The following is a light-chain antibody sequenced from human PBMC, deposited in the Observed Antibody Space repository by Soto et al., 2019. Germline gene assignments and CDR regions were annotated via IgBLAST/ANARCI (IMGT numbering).Light chain of an antibody. CDR3: QPYNSWPWT. V-gene: IGKV3-15*01. Sequence: EIVLTQSPCTLSLSPGERATLSCRASQSVSSSYLAWYQQKPGQPPRLLIFGASTRATGVPARFIGSGSGTEFTLTISSLQSEDFGFSYCQPYNSWPWTFGQGTKVDIK. CDR2: GAS. CDR1: QSVSSSY. J-gene: IGKJ1*01.